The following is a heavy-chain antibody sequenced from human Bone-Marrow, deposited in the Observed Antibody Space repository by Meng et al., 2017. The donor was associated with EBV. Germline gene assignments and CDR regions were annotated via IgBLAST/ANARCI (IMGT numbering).Heavy chain of an antibody. J-gene: IGHJ4*02. CDR3: SRDLAGAYDD. V-gene: IGHV3-74*01. CDR1: GFRFRSYW. Sequence: VLLVEAGGALVQPGGSLRLSCAASGFRFRSYWMHWVRQAPGKGLVWISRTNEDGRTTSYADSVKGRFTISRDNTKNTLYLQMNSLRAEDTARYFCSRDLAGAYDDWGQGTLVTVSS. CDR2: TNEDGRTT. D-gene: IGHD2-21*01.